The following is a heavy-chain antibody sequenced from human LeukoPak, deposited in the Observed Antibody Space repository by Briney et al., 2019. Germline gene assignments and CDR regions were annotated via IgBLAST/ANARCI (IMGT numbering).Heavy chain of an antibody. Sequence: SETLSLTCTVSSGSISSGSYYWSWIRQPAGKGLEWVGRIYTSGSTSYNPSLKSRITISVDTSKNQFSLKLTSVTAADTAVYYCAREYQGIDYWGQGTLVTVSS. CDR1: SGSISSGSYY. CDR2: IYTSGST. V-gene: IGHV4-61*02. D-gene: IGHD2-2*01. CDR3: AREYQGIDY. J-gene: IGHJ4*02.